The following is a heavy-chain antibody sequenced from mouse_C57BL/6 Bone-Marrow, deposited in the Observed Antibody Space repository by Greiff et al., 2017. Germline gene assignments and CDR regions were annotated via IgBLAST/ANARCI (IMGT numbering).Heavy chain of an antibody. J-gene: IGHJ2*01. Sequence: QVQLQQSGAELVKPGASVTMSCKASGYTFTSYWITWVKQRPGQGLEWIGDIYPGSGSTNYNEKFKSKATLTVDTSSSTAYMQLSSLTSEDSAVYYCARSPYGNYSFDYWGQGTTLTVSS. V-gene: IGHV1-55*01. CDR1: GYTFTSYW. CDR3: ARSPYGNYSFDY. D-gene: IGHD2-1*01. CDR2: IYPGSGST.